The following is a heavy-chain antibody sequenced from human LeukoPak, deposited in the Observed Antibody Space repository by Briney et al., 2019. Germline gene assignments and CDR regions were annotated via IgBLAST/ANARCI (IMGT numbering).Heavy chain of an antibody. D-gene: IGHD3-10*01. J-gene: IGHJ4*02. CDR3: ARGRGLPGPLDY. Sequence: PGGSLRLSCAASGFTFSSYGMSWVRQAPGKGLEWVSAISGSGGSTYYADSVKGRFTISRDNAKNSLYLQMNSLRAEDTAVYYCARGRGLPGPLDYWGQGTLVTVSS. CDR1: GFTFSSYG. V-gene: IGHV3-23*01. CDR2: ISGSGGST.